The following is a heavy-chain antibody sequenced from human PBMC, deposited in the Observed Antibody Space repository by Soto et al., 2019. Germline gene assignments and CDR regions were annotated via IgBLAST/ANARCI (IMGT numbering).Heavy chain of an antibody. CDR1: GGSISSGDYY. CDR3: ARGSGYCSSTSCYEEGYYYYGMDV. V-gene: IGHV4-30-4*01. CDR2: LYYSGST. D-gene: IGHD2-2*01. J-gene: IGHJ6*02. Sequence: QVQLQESGPGLVKPSQTLSLTCTVSGGSISSGDYYWSWIRQPPGKGLGWIGYLYYSGSTYYNPSLKSRVTISVDTTKNQLSLKLRSVTAADTAVYYCARGSGYCSSTSCYEEGYYYYGMDVWGQGTTVTVSS.